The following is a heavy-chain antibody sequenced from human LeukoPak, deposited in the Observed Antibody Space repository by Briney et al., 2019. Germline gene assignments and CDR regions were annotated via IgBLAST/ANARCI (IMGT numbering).Heavy chain of an antibody. Sequence: GSLRLSCAASGFTFSDSAMTWVRQVPGKGLEWVSLISSSGGNTYYADSVKGRFTISRDNSKNTLSLQMNSLRVEDTAIYYCAKDIQLSTWGLGAMVTVSS. CDR2: ISSSGGNT. D-gene: IGHD3-16*02. CDR1: GFTFSDSA. J-gene: IGHJ3*01. V-gene: IGHV3-23*01. CDR3: AKDIQLST.